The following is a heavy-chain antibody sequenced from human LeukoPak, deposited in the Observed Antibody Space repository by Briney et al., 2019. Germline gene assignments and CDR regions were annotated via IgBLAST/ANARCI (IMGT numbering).Heavy chain of an antibody. CDR1: GGSISSGSYY. CDR3: VRVKLNYYDSSTYAFDI. J-gene: IGHJ3*02. V-gene: IGHV4-61*02. Sequence: KSSETLSLTCTVSGGSISSGSYYWSWIRQPAGKGLEWIGRIYASGSTNYNSSLKSRVTISVDMSKNQFSLKLSSVTAADTAVYYCVRVKLNYYDSSTYAFDIWGQGTMVTVSS. CDR2: IYASGST. D-gene: IGHD3-22*01.